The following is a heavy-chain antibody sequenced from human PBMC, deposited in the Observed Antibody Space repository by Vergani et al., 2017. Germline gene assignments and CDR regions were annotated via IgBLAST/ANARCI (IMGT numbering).Heavy chain of an antibody. Sequence: QVQLVQSGAEVKKPGSSVKVSCKASGGTFSSYAISWVRQAPGQGLEWMGRIIPILGIANYAQKFQGRVTITADKSTSTAYMELSSLRSEDTAVYYCAVLGGSLYDILTGYFLDYWGQGTLVTVSS. J-gene: IGHJ4*02. V-gene: IGHV1-69*04. D-gene: IGHD3-9*01. CDR1: GGTFSSYA. CDR3: AVLGGSLYDILTGYFLDY. CDR2: IIPILGIA.